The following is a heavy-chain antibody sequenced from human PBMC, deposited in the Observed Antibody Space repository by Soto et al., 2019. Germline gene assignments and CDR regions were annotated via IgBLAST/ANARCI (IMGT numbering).Heavy chain of an antibody. CDR3: AKGLGGYYYYGMDV. D-gene: IGHD3-9*01. CDR2: ISGSGGST. J-gene: IGHJ6*02. Sequence: EVQLLESGGGLVQPGGSLRLSCAASGFTFSSYALSWVRQAPGKGLELVSAISGSGGSTYYAASVKGRFTISRDNSKNTLYLQMNSLRAEDTAVYYCAKGLGGYYYYGMDVWGQGTTVTVSS. V-gene: IGHV3-23*01. CDR1: GFTFSSYA.